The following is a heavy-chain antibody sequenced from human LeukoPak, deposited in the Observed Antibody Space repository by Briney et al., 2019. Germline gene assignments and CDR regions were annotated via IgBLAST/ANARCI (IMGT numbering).Heavy chain of an antibody. D-gene: IGHD2-15*01. Sequence: SETLSLTCTVSGGSISSSSHYWGSIRQPPGKGLEWIGIIYYSGSTYYNPSLKSQVTISVDTSKNQFSLKLSSVTAADTAVYYCARLLRGNSGGYYWGQGTLVTVSS. CDR3: ARLLRGNSGGYY. CDR1: GGSISSSSHY. V-gene: IGHV4-39*01. J-gene: IGHJ4*02. CDR2: IYYSGST.